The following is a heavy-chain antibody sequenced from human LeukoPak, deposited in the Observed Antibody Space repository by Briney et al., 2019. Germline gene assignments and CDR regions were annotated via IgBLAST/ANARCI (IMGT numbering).Heavy chain of an antibody. CDR2: IWYDGSNK. CDR1: GXTFSSYG. V-gene: IGHV3-33*01. Sequence: PGRSLRLSCAASGXTFSSYGMHWVRQAPGKGLEWVAVIWYDGSNKYYADSVKGRFTISRDNSKNTLYLQMNSLRADDTAVYYCARDRLHYDSLTGYPADWGQGTLVTVSS. D-gene: IGHD3-9*01. CDR3: ARDRLHYDSLTGYPAD. J-gene: IGHJ4*02.